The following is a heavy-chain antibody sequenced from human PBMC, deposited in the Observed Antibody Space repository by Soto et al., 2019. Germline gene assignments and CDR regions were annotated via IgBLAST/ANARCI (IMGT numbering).Heavy chain of an antibody. CDR2: ISGSGGSS. J-gene: IGHJ5*02. CDR3: ANPRYGSGSYSGWFDP. CDR1: GFTFSSYA. D-gene: IGHD3-10*01. Sequence: GGSLRLSCAASGFTFSSYAMSWVRQAPGKGLEWVSAISGSGGSSYYADSVKGRFTISRDNSKNTLYLQMNSLRAEDTAVYYCANPRYGSGSYSGWFDPWGQGTLVTVSS. V-gene: IGHV3-23*01.